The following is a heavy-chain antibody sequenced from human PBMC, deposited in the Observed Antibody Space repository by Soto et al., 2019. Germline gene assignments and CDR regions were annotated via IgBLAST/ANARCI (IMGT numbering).Heavy chain of an antibody. CDR1: GFTFSSYW. CDR2: IKQDGSEK. Sequence: GGSLRLSCAASGFTFSSYWMSWVRQAPGKGLEWVANIKQDGSEKYYVDSVKGRFTISRDNAKNSLYLQMNRLRAEDTAVYYCARDYYSNYVYLFDYWGKGTLVTVSS. J-gene: IGHJ4*02. D-gene: IGHD4-4*01. CDR3: ARDYYSNYVYLFDY. V-gene: IGHV3-7*03.